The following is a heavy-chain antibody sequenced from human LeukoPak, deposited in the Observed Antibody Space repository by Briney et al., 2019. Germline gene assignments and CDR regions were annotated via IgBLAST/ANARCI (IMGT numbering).Heavy chain of an antibody. J-gene: IGHJ6*02. CDR3: AREGGIRDFWSVIGYYQYGMDV. D-gene: IGHD3-3*01. CDR2: IIPIFGTA. Sequence: ASVKVSCKASGGTFSSYAISWVRQAPGQGLEWMGGIIPIFGTANYAQKFQGRVTITADESTSTAYMELSSLRSEDTAVYYCAREGGIRDFWSVIGYYQYGMDVWGQGTTVTVSS. CDR1: GGTFSSYA. V-gene: IGHV1-69*13.